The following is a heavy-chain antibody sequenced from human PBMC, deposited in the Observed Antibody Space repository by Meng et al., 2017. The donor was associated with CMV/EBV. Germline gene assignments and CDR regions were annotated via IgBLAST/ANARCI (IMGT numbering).Heavy chain of an antibody. V-gene: IGHV1-8*01. D-gene: IGHD1-26*01. CDR3: ARGLVVGAMNWFDP. CDR1: GYTFTSYD. Sequence: GESLKISCKASGYTFTSYDINWVRQATGQGLEWMGWMNPNSGNTGYAQKFQGRVTMTRNTSISTAYMELSSLRSEDTAVYYCARGLVVGAMNWFDPWGQGTLVTVSS. CDR2: MNPNSGNT. J-gene: IGHJ5*02.